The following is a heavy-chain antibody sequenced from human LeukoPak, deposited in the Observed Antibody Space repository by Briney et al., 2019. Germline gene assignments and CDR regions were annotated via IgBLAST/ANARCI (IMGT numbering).Heavy chain of an antibody. CDR3: ARHVCGGVCYFSYYYYMDV. Sequence: SETLSLTCTVSGGSISSSRYYWAWIRQPPGKGLEWIGSIYYSGSTYYNPSLQSRLTITVDTSKNQFSLKLSSVTAADTAVYYCARHVCGGVCYFSYYYYMDVWGKGTTVTVSS. CDR2: IYYSGST. V-gene: IGHV4-39*01. D-gene: IGHD2-21*02. CDR1: GGSISSSRYY. J-gene: IGHJ6*03.